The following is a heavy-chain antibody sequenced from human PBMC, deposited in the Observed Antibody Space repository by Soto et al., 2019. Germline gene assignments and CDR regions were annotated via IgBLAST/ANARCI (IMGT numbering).Heavy chain of an antibody. CDR3: AKMKGNSSSFDF. J-gene: IGHJ4*02. D-gene: IGHD6-6*01. CDR2: ISYDGTKR. V-gene: IGHV3-30*18. Sequence: QVQLVESGGGVVQPGRSLRLSCAASGFTFSHYGLDWVRLAPGRGLEWVAVISYDGTKRYFADSVKGRFTVSRDNSRNTLFLQMNSLRAVDTAVYYCAKMKGNSSSFDFWGQGALVTVSS. CDR1: GFTFSHYG.